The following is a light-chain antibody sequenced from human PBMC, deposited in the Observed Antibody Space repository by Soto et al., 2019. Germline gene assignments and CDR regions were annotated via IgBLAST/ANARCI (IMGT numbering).Light chain of an antibody. Sequence: IQLTQSPSSLSASVGDRVTITCQASRDIDNYLNWYQQKPGKAPNLLIYAASNLETGVPLRFSGSRSGTHFTLTISSLQPEDIGTYYCHQYYNRPFTFGQGTKLEIK. V-gene: IGKV1-33*01. J-gene: IGKJ2*01. CDR3: HQYYNRPFT. CDR2: AAS. CDR1: RDIDNY.